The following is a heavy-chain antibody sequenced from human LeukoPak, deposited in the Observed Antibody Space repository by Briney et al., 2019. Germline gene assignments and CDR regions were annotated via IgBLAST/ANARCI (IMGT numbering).Heavy chain of an antibody. D-gene: IGHD1-26*01. CDR1: GYTFTSYD. Sequence: ASVKVSCKSSGYTFTSYDINWVGQATGQGVEGMGWMNPNSGNTGYAKKFQGRVTMTRNTSISTAYMELSSLRSEDTAVYYCARAVPKTYSGSYYVFDYCGQGTLVTVSS. CDR3: ARAVPKTYSGSYYVFDY. J-gene: IGHJ4*02. V-gene: IGHV1-8*01. CDR2: MNPNSGNT.